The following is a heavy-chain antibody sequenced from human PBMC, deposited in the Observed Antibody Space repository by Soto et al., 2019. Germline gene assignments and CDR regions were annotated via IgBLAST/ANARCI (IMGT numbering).Heavy chain of an antibody. CDR2: ISSSGSTI. D-gene: IGHD2-2*01. CDR1: GFTFSSYE. Sequence: PGGSLRLSCAASGFTFSSYEMNWVRQAPGKGLGWVSYISSSGSTIYYADSVKGRFTISRDNAKNSLYLQMTSLRAEDTAVYYSARGTYQLLPNWFDPWGHGTLVTVSS. V-gene: IGHV3-48*03. CDR3: ARGTYQLLPNWFDP. J-gene: IGHJ5*02.